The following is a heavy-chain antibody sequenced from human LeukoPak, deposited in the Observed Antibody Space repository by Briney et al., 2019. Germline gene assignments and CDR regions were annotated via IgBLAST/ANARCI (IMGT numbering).Heavy chain of an antibody. CDR3: ARAYSERYGLGYYYMDV. Sequence: GGSLRLSCAASRFTFSTYSLNWVRQAPGKGLEWVSSISSSSSYIYYADSVKGRFTISRDNAKKSVYLQMNSLRAEDTAVYYCARAYSERYGLGYYYMDVWGKGTTVTISS. D-gene: IGHD1-26*01. CDR1: RFTFSTYS. V-gene: IGHV3-21*01. J-gene: IGHJ6*03. CDR2: ISSSSSYI.